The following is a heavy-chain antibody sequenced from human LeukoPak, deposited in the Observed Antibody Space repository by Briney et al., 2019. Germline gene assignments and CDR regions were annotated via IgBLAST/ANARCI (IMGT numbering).Heavy chain of an antibody. CDR2: ISSSGSTI. V-gene: IGHV3-48*04. Sequence: GGSLRLSCVGSGFTFRNAWMNWVRQAPGKGLEWVSYISSSGSTIYYADSVKGRFTISRDNAKNSLYLQMNSLRAEDTAVYYCARQPGGDYVYYYYYMDVWGKGTTVTISS. J-gene: IGHJ6*03. CDR3: ARQPGGDYVYYYYYMDV. CDR1: GFTFRNAW. D-gene: IGHD4-17*01.